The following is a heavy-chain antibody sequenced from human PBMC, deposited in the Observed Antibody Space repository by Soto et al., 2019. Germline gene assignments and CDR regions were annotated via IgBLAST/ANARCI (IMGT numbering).Heavy chain of an antibody. CDR2: VSGAGGST. D-gene: IGHD1-26*01. Sequence: EVQLLESGGGLVQPGGSLRLSCAASGFTFSTYAMSWVRQAPGKGLEWVSAVSGAGGSTYYADSVEGRFTVSRDNSKNTLYLQMNSLRAEDAAMYYCAKGFGGCGTFLYFDYWGQGTLVTVSS. CDR3: AKGFGGCGTFLYFDY. J-gene: IGHJ4*02. CDR1: GFTFSTYA. V-gene: IGHV3-23*01.